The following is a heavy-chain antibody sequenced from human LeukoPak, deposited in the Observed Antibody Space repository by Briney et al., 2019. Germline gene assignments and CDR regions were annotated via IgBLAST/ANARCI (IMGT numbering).Heavy chain of an antibody. CDR1: GFTFSNYE. J-gene: IGHJ4*02. Sequence: GGSLRLSCAASGFTFSNYEMNWVRQAPGKGLEWVSYISGSGTTIYYADSVKGRFTISRDNAQNSLYLQMNSLRAEDTAVYYCARGRTMMGYWGQGTLVTVSS. D-gene: IGHD3-22*01. V-gene: IGHV3-48*03. CDR2: ISGSGTTI. CDR3: ARGRTMMGY.